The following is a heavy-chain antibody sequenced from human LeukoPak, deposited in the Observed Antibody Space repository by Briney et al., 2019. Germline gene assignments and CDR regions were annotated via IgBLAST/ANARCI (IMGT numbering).Heavy chain of an antibody. CDR2: IYTSGST. CDR1: SGSVSGYS. J-gene: IGHJ6*03. D-gene: IGHD2-2*02. CDR3: ARVVVVPAAIVYYYYMDV. Sequence: PSETLSLTCGVNSGSVSGYSWSWIRQSPGKGLEWIGRIYTSGSTNYNPSLKSRVTISVDTSKNQFSLKLSPVTAADTAVYYCARVVVVPAAIVYYYYMDVWGKGTTVTVSS. V-gene: IGHV4-4*08.